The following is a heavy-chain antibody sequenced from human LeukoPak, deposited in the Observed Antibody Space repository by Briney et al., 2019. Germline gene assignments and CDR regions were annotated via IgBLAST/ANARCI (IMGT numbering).Heavy chain of an antibody. V-gene: IGHV1-69*06. CDR2: IIPIFGTA. D-gene: IGHD3-22*01. Sequence: SVKVSCKASGGTFSSYAISWVRQAPGQGLEWMGGIIPIFGTANYAQKFQGRVTITADKSTSTAYMELSSLRSEDTAVYYCARDRYYYDSSGYYQLDYWGQGTLVTVSS. CDR3: ARDRYYYDSSGYYQLDY. CDR1: GGTFSSYA. J-gene: IGHJ4*02.